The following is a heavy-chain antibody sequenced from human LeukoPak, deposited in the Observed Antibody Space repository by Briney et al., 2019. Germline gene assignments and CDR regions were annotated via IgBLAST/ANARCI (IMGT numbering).Heavy chain of an antibody. CDR2: ISGSGGST. CDR3: ANPGGVVPAP. J-gene: IGHJ5*02. V-gene: IGHV3-23*01. CDR1: GFTFSSYG. D-gene: IGHD2-2*01. Sequence: WGSLRLSCVVSGFTFSSYGMSWVRQAPGKGLEWVSAISGSGGSTYYADSVKGRFTISRDNSKNTLYLQMNSLRAEDTAVYYCANPGGVVPAPWGQGTLVTVSS.